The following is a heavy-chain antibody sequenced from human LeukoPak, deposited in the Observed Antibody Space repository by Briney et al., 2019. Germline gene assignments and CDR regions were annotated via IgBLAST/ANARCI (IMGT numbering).Heavy chain of an antibody. J-gene: IGHJ4*02. CDR1: GYSISSDYF. CDR3: ARHYYGSGSTF. V-gene: IGHV4-38-2*01. Sequence: SEALSLTCAVSGYSISSDYFWGWIRQPPGKGLEWIGSIYRSGSTYYNPSLKSRVAISVDTSKNQFSLKLSSVTAADTAVYYCARHYYGSGSTFWGQGTLVTVSS. CDR2: IYRSGST. D-gene: IGHD3-10*01.